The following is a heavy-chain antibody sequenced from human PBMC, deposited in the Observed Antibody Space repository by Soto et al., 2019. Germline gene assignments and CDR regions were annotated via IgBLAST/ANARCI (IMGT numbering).Heavy chain of an antibody. J-gene: IGHJ6*02. CDR3: AKGGRIVPAAISWF. CDR1: GFTFSSYA. V-gene: IGHV3-23*01. CDR2: ISGSGGST. Sequence: EVQLLESGGGLVQPGGSLRLSCAASGFTFSSYAMSWVRQAPGKGLEWVSAISGSGGSTYYADSVKGRFTISRDNSKNTLYLQLNSLRAEDTAVYYCAKGGRIVPAAISWFWGQGTTVTVSS. D-gene: IGHD2-2*01.